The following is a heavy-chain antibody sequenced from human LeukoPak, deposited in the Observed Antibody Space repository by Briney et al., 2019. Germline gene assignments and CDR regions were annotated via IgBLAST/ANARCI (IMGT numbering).Heavy chain of an antibody. V-gene: IGHV5-10-1*01. CDR3: ARTYSSGWAFFDY. Sequence: GESLKISCKASGYSFTRYWISWVRQMPGKGLEWMGRIDPSDSYTNYSPSFQGHGTISADKSISTAYLQWRGLKASDTAIYYCARTYSSGWAFFDYWGQGNMVTVSS. D-gene: IGHD6-19*01. CDR1: GYSFTRYW. J-gene: IGHJ4*02. CDR2: IDPSDSYT.